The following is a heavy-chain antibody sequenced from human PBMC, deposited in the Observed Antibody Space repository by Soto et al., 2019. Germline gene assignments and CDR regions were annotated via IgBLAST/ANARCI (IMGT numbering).Heavy chain of an antibody. CDR3: ARRFQTNTVITKDNCSAP. CDR1: GGSISTSS. J-gene: IGHJ5*02. CDR2: VYYTGNT. D-gene: IGHD3-10*01. Sequence: PSETLSLTCTVSGGSISTSSWNWIRQAPGKGLEWIGCVYYTGNTNYNPSLKSRVTMSLDTSKNQFSLQLSSVTAADTAVYYWARRFQTNTVITKDNCSAPWGRGTRGTFSS. V-gene: IGHV4-59*08.